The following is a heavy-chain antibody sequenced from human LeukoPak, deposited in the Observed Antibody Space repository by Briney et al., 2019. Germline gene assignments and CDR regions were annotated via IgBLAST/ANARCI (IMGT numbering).Heavy chain of an antibody. J-gene: IGHJ4*02. D-gene: IGHD2-2*01. Sequence: GGSLRLSCAASGLTFNNYVMSWVRQPPGKGLEWVSGISTSGSSTYYADSVKGRFTISRDNSKNTLYLQMNSLRAEDTAVYYCAKDRSTNDASFDYWGQGTLATVSS. CDR1: GLTFNNYV. CDR3: AKDRSTNDASFDY. V-gene: IGHV3-23*01. CDR2: ISTSGSST.